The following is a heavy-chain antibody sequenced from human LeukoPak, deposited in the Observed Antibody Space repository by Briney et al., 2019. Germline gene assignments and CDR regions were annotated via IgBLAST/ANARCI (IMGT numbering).Heavy chain of an antibody. D-gene: IGHD6-19*01. CDR3: AGVYAVARYVFGY. J-gene: IGHJ4*02. CDR2: ISSSSSYI. Sequence: GGSLRLSCAASGFTFSSYSMNWVRQAPGKGLEWVSSISSSSSYIYYADSVKGRFTISRDNAKNSLYLQMNSLRAEDTAVYYCAGVYAVARYVFGYWGQGTLVTVSS. V-gene: IGHV3-21*01. CDR1: GFTFSSYS.